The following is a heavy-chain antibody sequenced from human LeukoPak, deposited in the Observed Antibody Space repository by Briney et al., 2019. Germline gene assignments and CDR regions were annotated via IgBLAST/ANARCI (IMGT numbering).Heavy chain of an antibody. CDR1: GGSISSGNNY. CDR2: IYYSGST. V-gene: IGHV4-39*01. J-gene: IGHJ4*02. D-gene: IGHD3-9*01. Sequence: SETLSLTCTVSGGSISSGNNYWGWIRQPPGKGLECIGTIYYSGSTYYNPSLKSRVTMSVDTSKNQFSLKLSSVTAADTAVYYYARSSILTGYSAFDYWGQGTLVTVSS. CDR3: ARSSILTGYSAFDY.